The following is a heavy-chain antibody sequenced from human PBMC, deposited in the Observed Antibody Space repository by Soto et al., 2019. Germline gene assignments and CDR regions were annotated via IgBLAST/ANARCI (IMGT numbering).Heavy chain of an antibody. CDR3: ARHSGRGWLRYDY. D-gene: IGHD5-12*01. J-gene: IGHJ4*02. Sequence: PSETLSLTCTVSGGSVRSGSYYWSWILHPPGKGLEWIGYIYYSGTTNYNPSLKSRVTISVDTSKNQFSLKLSSVTAADTAVYYCARHSGRGWLRYDYWGQGTLVTAPQ. CDR2: IYYSGTT. V-gene: IGHV4-61*01. CDR1: GGSVRSGSYY.